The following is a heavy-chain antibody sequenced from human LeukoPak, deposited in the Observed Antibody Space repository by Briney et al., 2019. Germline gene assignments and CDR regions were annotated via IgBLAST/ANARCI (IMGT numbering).Heavy chain of an antibody. D-gene: IGHD3-16*01. V-gene: IGHV1-69*06. Sequence: GASVKVSCKASGGTFSSYAISWVRQAPGQGLEWMGGIIPIFGTANYAQKFQGRVTITADKSTSTAYMELSSLRSEDTAVYYCAKVGQPWSIWDYFDYWGQGTLVTVSS. CDR3: AKVGQPWSIWDYFDY. CDR1: GGTFSSYA. CDR2: IIPIFGTA. J-gene: IGHJ4*02.